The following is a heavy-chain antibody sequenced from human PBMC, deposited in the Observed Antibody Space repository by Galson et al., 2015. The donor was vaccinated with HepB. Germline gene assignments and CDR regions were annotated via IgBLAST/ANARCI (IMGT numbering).Heavy chain of an antibody. CDR1: GGSISSSSYY. V-gene: IGHV4-39*01. CDR3: ARHRPPLLLWLGEDFDY. J-gene: IGHJ4*02. CDR2: IYYSGST. Sequence: ETLSLTCTVSGGSISSSSYYWGWIRQPPGKGLEWIGSIYYSGSTYYNPSLKSRVTISVDTSKNQFSLKLSSVTAADTAVYYCARHRPPLLLWLGEDFDYWGQGTLVTVSS. D-gene: IGHD3-10*01.